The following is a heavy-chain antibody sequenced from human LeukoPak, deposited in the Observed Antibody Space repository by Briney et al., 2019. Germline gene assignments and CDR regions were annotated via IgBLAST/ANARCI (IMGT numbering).Heavy chain of an antibody. CDR1: GGSISTYY. CDR3: ARLGTVVTPDWYFGL. V-gene: IGHV4-59*08. CDR2: IYYSGST. D-gene: IGHD4-23*01. J-gene: IGHJ2*01. Sequence: SETLSLTCTVSGGSISTYYWSWIRQPPGKGLEWIGYIYYSGSTNYNPSLKSRVTMPVDTSKNQFSLRLGSVTAADTAVYYCARLGTVVTPDWYFGLWGRGTLVTVSS.